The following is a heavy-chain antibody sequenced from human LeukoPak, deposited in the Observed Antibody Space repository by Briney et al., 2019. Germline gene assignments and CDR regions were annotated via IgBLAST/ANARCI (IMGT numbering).Heavy chain of an antibody. CDR2: IFYSGST. Sequence: SETLSLTCTVSGASISSSPFWGWIRRPPGRGLEWIGHIFYSGSTYYNPSLKSRVTLSVDTSDNQFPLKLSSVTATDTAIYYCARRGITYSTSYFDSWGQGVLVTVSP. D-gene: IGHD2-2*01. V-gene: IGHV4-39*01. CDR1: GASISSSPF. J-gene: IGHJ4*02. CDR3: ARRGITYSTSYFDS.